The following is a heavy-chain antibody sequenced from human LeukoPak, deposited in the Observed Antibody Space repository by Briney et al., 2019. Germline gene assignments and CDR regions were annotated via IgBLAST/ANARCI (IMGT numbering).Heavy chain of an antibody. Sequence: SETLSLTCAVYGGSFSGYYWSWICQPPGKGLEWIGEINHSGSTDYNPSLKSRVTISVDTSKNQFSLKLSSVTAADTAVYYCARGRRGYSSSWYLNYWGQGTLVTVSS. J-gene: IGHJ4*02. CDR3: ARGRRGYSSSWYLNY. CDR1: GGSFSGYY. CDR2: INHSGST. D-gene: IGHD6-13*01. V-gene: IGHV4-34*01.